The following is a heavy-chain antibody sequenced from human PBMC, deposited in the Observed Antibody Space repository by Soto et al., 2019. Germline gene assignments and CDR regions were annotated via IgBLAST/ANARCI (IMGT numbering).Heavy chain of an antibody. V-gene: IGHV3-30*18. J-gene: IGHJ6*02. Sequence: GGSLRLSCAASGFTFYSFDMHWVRQAPGQGLEWVSVISYDGSNQYYADSVKGRFIISRDNSKNTLSLQMNSLRPEDTAVYHCAKALTAARHWETNVTPSGLDVWGQGTKVTVSS. CDR3: AKALTAARHWETNVTPSGLDV. CDR1: GFTFYSFD. D-gene: IGHD6-6*01. CDR2: ISYDGSNQ.